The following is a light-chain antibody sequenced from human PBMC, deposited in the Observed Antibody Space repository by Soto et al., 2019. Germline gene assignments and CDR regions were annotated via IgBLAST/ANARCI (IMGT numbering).Light chain of an antibody. CDR1: SSDVGGYNY. Sequence: QSALTQPSSVYGSPGQSITISCPGTSSDVGGYNYVSWYQQHPVKAPKLMIYDVTNRPSGVSDRFSGSKSGNTASLTISGLQAEDEADYYCSSYTSSSTPYVFGTGTKVTVL. V-gene: IGLV2-14*01. J-gene: IGLJ1*01. CDR2: DVT. CDR3: SSYTSSSTPYV.